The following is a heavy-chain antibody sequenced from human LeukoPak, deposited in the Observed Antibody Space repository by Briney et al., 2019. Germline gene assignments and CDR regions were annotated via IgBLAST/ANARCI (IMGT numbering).Heavy chain of an antibody. Sequence: GGSLRLSCAASGFTFSSYWMSWVRQAPGKGLEWVANIKQDGSEKYYVDSVKGRFTISRDNAKNPLYLQMNSLRAEDTAVYYCARVATLRFLEWFLYYYYGMDVWGQGTTVTVSS. CDR1: GFTFSSYW. V-gene: IGHV3-7*01. CDR3: ARVATLRFLEWFLYYYYGMDV. CDR2: IKQDGSEK. D-gene: IGHD3-3*01. J-gene: IGHJ6*02.